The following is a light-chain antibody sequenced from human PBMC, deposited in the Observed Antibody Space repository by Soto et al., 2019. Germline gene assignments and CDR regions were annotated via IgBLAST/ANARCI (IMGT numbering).Light chain of an antibody. CDR3: QQRNNWPGT. J-gene: IGKJ1*01. CDR2: DAS. Sequence: EIVLTQSPGTLSLSPGERATLSCRASQSVSSSYLAWYQQKPGQAPRLLIYDASNRATGVPARFSGRGSGTDFTLTISSLEPEDFAVYYCQQRNNWPGTFGQGTKVDIK. V-gene: IGKV3D-20*02. CDR1: QSVSSSY.